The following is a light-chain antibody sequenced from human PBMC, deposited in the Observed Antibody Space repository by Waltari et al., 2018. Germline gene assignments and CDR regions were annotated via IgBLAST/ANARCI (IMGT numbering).Light chain of an antibody. CDR3: CSYAGGYTYV. CDR1: SSDVGGNNH. Sequence: QSALTQPASMSGSPGQSITISCTGTSSDVGGNNHVSWYQQHPGKAPKLLIYGVSKRPSGYSNPFSGSKSGNTASLTISGLQVEDEADYYCCSYAGGYTYVFGTGTWVTVL. V-gene: IGLV2-23*02. CDR2: GVS. J-gene: IGLJ1*01.